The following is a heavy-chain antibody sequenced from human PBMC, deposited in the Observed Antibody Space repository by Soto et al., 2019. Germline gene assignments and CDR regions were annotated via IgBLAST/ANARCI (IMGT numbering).Heavy chain of an antibody. V-gene: IGHV4-59*01. D-gene: IGHD1-1*01. CDR1: GGSISSYY. J-gene: IGHJ6*03. CDR3: ARVPGNGNDDGVPYYYYYYMDV. Sequence: PSETLSLTCTVSGGSISSYYWSWIRQPPGKGLEWIGYIYYSGSTNYNPSLKSRVTISVDTSKNQFSLKLSSVTAADTAVYYCARVPGNGNDDGVPYYYYYYMDVWGKCTTVTVSS. CDR2: IYYSGST.